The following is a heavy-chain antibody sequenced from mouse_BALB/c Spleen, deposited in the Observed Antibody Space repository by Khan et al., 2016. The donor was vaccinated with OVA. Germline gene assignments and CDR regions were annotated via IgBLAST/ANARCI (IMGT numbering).Heavy chain of an antibody. D-gene: IGHD1-1*01. Sequence: VRLQQSGPGLVKPSQSLSLTCTVTGYSITSGYAWNWIRQFPGNKLEWMGYISYSDVTNYNPSLKSRISITRDTSKNQFFLQLNSVTTEDTATYYCARGNYYGYYFDYWGQDTTLTVSS. CDR1: GYSITSGYA. V-gene: IGHV3-2*02. J-gene: IGHJ2*01. CDR2: ISYSDVT. CDR3: ARGNYYGYYFDY.